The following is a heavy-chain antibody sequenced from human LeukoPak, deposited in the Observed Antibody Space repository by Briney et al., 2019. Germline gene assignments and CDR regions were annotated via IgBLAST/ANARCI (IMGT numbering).Heavy chain of an antibody. CDR1: GGSITSGTYF. J-gene: IGHJ6*03. Sequence: SQTLFLTCTVSGGSITSGTYFWTWVRQSAGNGLEWIGRIYTGGVTNYNPSLKSRLSISLDTSKNQFSLKLTSLTAADTAIYYCARATAWNYHFYMDVWGKGTTVSVS. V-gene: IGHV4-61*02. D-gene: IGHD1-1*01. CDR3: ARATAWNYHFYMDV. CDR2: IYTGGVT.